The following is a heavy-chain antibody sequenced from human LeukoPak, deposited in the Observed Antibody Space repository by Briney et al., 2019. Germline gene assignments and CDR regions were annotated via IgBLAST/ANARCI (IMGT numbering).Heavy chain of an antibody. V-gene: IGHV2-5*02. Sequence: SGPTLVNPTQTLTLTCTFSGFSLSTSGVGVGWIRQPPGKALERLAVTYWDDDKRHSPSLKSRLTITKDTSKNQVVLTMPNMDPVDTATYYCAHKEYYALGSLGHSFDYWGQGTLVTVSS. J-gene: IGHJ4*02. CDR1: GFSLSTSGVG. CDR2: TYWDDDK. CDR3: AHKEYYALGSLGHSFDY. D-gene: IGHD3-10*01.